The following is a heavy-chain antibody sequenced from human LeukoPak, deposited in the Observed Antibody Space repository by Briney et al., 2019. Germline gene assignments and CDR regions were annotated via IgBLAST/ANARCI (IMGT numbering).Heavy chain of an antibody. CDR2: ISADGGST. CDR1: GFNFDAYA. CDR3: AKDKAGTIVWYGRWAIGLFDY. D-gene: IGHD6-13*01. J-gene: IGHJ4*02. V-gene: IGHV3-43*02. Sequence: GGSLRLSCAASGFNFDAYAMHWVRQAPGRGLQWVSLISADGGSTYYADSVKGRFTISRDNSKNSLYLQMNSLTTEDTAFYYCAKDKAGTIVWYGRWAIGLFDYWGQGTLLTVSS.